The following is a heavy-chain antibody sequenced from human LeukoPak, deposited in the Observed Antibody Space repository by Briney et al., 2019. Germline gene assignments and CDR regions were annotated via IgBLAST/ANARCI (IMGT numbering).Heavy chain of an antibody. CDR2: INAYNGNT. D-gene: IGHD1-7*01. CDR1: GYTFTSYG. J-gene: IGHJ4*02. Sequence: ASVKLSCKASGYTFTSYGISWGRQAPGQGLEWMGWINAYNGNTNYEQKLQGRVTMTTDTSMSTAYMELRSLRSDDTAVYYCARVETRVVTGTTFPPDYWGQGTLVTVSS. V-gene: IGHV1-18*01. CDR3: ARVETRVVTGTTFPPDY.